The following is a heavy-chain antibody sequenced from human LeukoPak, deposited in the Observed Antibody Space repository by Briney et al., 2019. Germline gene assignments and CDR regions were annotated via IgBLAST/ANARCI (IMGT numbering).Heavy chain of an antibody. Sequence: PSETLSLTCTVSGGSISSYYWSWIRQPPGKGLEWIGYIYYSGSTNYNPSLKSRVTISVDTSKNQFSLKLSSVTAADTAVYYCASTYGSGSYSTPVFDYWGQGTLVTVSS. CDR2: IYYSGST. V-gene: IGHV4-59*08. J-gene: IGHJ4*02. CDR3: ASTYGSGSYSTPVFDY. D-gene: IGHD3-10*01. CDR1: GGSISSYY.